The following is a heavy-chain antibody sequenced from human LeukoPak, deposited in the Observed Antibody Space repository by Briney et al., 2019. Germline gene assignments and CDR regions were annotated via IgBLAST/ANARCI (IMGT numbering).Heavy chain of an antibody. Sequence: NPSETLSLTCTISGGSISGGSIGTYYWTWIRQPPGKGLEWIGYIYYSGSTNYNPSLKSRVTISLDTSKNQFSLKLNSVTAADTAVYYCTRQVATTGIYAFDIWGQGTMVTVSS. CDR2: IYYSGST. D-gene: IGHD1-1*01. CDR1: GGSISGGSIGTYY. V-gene: IGHV4-61*01. J-gene: IGHJ3*02. CDR3: TRQVATTGIYAFDI.